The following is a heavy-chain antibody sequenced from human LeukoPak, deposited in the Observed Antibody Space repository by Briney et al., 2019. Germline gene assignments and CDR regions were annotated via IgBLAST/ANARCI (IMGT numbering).Heavy chain of an antibody. CDR3: ARWYYYGSGSQHLYYYYYMDV. V-gene: IGHV1-8*02. Sequence: GASVKVSCKASGYTFTSYDINWVRQATGQGLEWMGWMNPNSGNTGYAQKFQGRVTMTRNTSISTAYMELSSLRSEDTAVYYCARWYYYGSGSQHLYYYYYMDVWGKGTTVTISS. J-gene: IGHJ6*03. CDR2: MNPNSGNT. D-gene: IGHD3-10*01. CDR1: GYTFTSYD.